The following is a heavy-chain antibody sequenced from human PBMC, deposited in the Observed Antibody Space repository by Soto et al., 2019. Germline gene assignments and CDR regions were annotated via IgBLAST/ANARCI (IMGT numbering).Heavy chain of an antibody. CDR2: IYYSGST. V-gene: IGHV4-31*03. D-gene: IGHD2-15*01. Sequence: SETLSLTCTVSGGSISSGGYYWSWIRQHPGKGLEWVGYIYYSGSTYYNPSLKSRVTISVDTSKNQFSLKLSSVTAADTAVYYCARVVVVAATRMGVDPWGQGTLVTVSS. CDR3: ARVVVVAATRMGVDP. CDR1: GGSISSGGYY. J-gene: IGHJ5*02.